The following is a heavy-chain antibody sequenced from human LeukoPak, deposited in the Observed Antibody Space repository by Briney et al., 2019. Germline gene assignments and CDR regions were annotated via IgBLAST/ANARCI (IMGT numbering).Heavy chain of an antibody. V-gene: IGHV4-59*01. J-gene: IGHJ3*02. CDR1: GGSFSGYY. CDR2: ITHSGST. Sequence: PSETLSLTCTVSGGSFSGYYWTWIRQPPGKGLEWIGVITHSGSTSYKPSLKSRVSISIDTSKNQLSLKLSSVTTADTAVYYCATHRIGSADHRVNALYIGNQGAMLTV. CDR3: ATHRIGSADHRVNALYI. D-gene: IGHD1-26*01.